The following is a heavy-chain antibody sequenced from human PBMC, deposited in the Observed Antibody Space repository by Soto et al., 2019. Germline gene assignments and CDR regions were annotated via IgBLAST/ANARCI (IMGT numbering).Heavy chain of an antibody. J-gene: IGHJ6*03. Sequence: GASVKVSCKASGYTFTSYGISWVRQAPGQGLEWMGWISAYNGNTNYAQKLQGRVTMTTDTSTSTAYMELRSLRSDDTAVYYCARVASRSVFYYYYYMDVWGKGTTVTVPS. D-gene: IGHD6-6*01. CDR2: ISAYNGNT. CDR1: GYTFTSYG. V-gene: IGHV1-18*01. CDR3: ARVASRSVFYYYYYMDV.